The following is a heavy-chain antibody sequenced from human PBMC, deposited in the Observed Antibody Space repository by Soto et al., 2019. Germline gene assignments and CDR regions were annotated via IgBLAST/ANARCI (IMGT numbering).Heavy chain of an antibody. CDR3: ANYYDYIWGSYSLDY. CDR2: IYYSGST. Sequence: GSLRLSCAASGFTFSTYWMHWVRQAPGKGLEWIGSIYYSGSTYYNPSLKSRVTISVDTSKNQFSLKLSSVTAADTAVYYCANYYDYIWGSYSLDYWGQGTLVTVSS. D-gene: IGHD3-16*01. CDR1: GFTFSTYW. V-gene: IGHV4-59*05. J-gene: IGHJ4*02.